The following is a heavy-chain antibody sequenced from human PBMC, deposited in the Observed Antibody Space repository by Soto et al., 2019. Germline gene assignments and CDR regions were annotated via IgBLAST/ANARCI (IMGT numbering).Heavy chain of an antibody. Sequence: QVQLQESGPGLVKPSGTLSLTCAVSGVSISIPNWWAGVRQAPGKGLEWIGEIDHSGTTNYNPSLNSRVTISLDRSKNQFSLRLTSVAAADTAVYFCARGKFYAFDIWGQGTMVTVSS. V-gene: IGHV4-4*02. CDR1: GVSISIPNW. CDR2: IDHSGTT. J-gene: IGHJ3*02. CDR3: ARGKFYAFDI.